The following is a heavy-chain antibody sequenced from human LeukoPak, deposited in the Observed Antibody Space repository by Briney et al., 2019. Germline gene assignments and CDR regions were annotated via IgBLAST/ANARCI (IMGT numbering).Heavy chain of an antibody. V-gene: IGHV1-69*05. D-gene: IGHD6-6*01. Sequence: SVKVSCKASGGTFSSYAISWVRQAPGQGLEWMGGIIPIFGTANYAQKFQGRVTITTDESTSTAYMELSSLRSEDTAVYYCARAPVLSSSSDYYYYYMGVWGKGTTVTVSS. CDR1: GGTFSSYA. CDR2: IIPIFGTA. J-gene: IGHJ6*03. CDR3: ARAPVLSSSSDYYYYYMGV.